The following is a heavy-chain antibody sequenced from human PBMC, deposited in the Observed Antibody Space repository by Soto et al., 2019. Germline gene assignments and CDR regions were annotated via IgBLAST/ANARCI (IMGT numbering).Heavy chain of an antibody. D-gene: IGHD7-27*01. Sequence: WTWLRQPPGKGLEWIGYTSYTGRTKYHPSLQSRVTISVDTSKNDFSLNLSSVTAADTAVYFCAREWGLLPYYVMNVWGHGTAVTVSS. J-gene: IGHJ6*02. CDR3: AREWGLLPYYVMNV. CDR2: TSYTGRT. V-gene: IGHV4-61*03.